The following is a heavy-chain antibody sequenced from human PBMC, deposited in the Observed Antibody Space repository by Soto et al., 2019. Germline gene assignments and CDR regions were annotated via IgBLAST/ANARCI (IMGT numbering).Heavy chain of an antibody. D-gene: IGHD1-1*01. J-gene: IGHJ6*04. Sequence: PWGSLRFSCAASGFTFSSYAMHWFRQAPGKGLEWVAVISYDGSNKYYADSVKGRFTISRDNSKNTLYLQMNSLRAEDTAVYYCAREEEQKGLPTYCGMDGWGKGTKATVSS. V-gene: IGHV3-30-3*01. CDR1: GFTFSSYA. CDR2: ISYDGSNK. CDR3: AREEEQKGLPTYCGMDG.